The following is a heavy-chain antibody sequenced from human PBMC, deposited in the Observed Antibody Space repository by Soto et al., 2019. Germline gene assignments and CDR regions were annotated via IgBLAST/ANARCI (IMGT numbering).Heavy chain of an antibody. Sequence: GGSLRLSCAASGFTFSSYGMHWVRQAPGKGLEWVAVISYDGSNKYYADSVKGRFTISRDNSKNTLYLQMNSLRAEDTAVYYCAKEAGQGGYYDILTGLVGFDYWGQGTLVTVSS. V-gene: IGHV3-30*18. CDR2: ISYDGSNK. CDR1: GFTFSSYG. D-gene: IGHD3-9*01. J-gene: IGHJ4*02. CDR3: AKEAGQGGYYDILTGLVGFDY.